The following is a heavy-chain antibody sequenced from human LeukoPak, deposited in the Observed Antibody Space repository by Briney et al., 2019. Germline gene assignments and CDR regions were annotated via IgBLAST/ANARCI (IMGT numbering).Heavy chain of an antibody. V-gene: IGHV4-39*02. CDR1: GGSISSSSYY. Sequence: TSETLSLTCTVSGGSISSSSYYWGWIRQPPGKGLEWIGSIYYSGSTYYNPSLKSRVTISVDTSKNQFSLKLSSVTAADTAVYYCARDAVSDMGMWYFDLWGRGTLVTVSS. D-gene: IGHD2-15*01. J-gene: IGHJ2*01. CDR2: IYYSGST. CDR3: ARDAVSDMGMWYFDL.